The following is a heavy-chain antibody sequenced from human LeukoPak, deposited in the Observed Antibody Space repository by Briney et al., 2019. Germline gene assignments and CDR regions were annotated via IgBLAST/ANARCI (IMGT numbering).Heavy chain of an antibody. J-gene: IGHJ4*02. Sequence: PGGSLRLSCAASGFTFSIYDMHWVRQTPDKGLEWVAAISLGGDITLYTDSVKGRFTISRDSSKLYLQMNSLTIEDTALYFCARDMKAGVPDYIDYWGQGTLVTVSS. CDR1: GFTFSIYD. CDR3: ARDMKAGVPDYIDY. V-gene: IGHV3-30-3*01. D-gene: IGHD3-10*01. CDR2: ISLGGDIT.